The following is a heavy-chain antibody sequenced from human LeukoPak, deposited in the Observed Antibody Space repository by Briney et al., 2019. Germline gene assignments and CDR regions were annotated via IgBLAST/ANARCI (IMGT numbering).Heavy chain of an antibody. CDR3: AREKASLPFDP. V-gene: IGHV4-39*07. J-gene: IGHJ5*02. CDR1: GGSISSSSYY. Sequence: SETLSLTCTVSGGSISSSSYYWGWIRQPPGKGLEWIGSIYYSGSTYYNPSLKSRVTISVDTSKNQFSLKLSSVTAADTAVYYCAREKASLPFDPWGQGTLVTVSS. CDR2: IYYSGST.